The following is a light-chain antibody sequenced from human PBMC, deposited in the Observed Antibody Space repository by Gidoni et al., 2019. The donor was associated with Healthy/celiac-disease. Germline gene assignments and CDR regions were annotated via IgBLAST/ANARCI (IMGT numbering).Light chain of an antibody. J-gene: IGLJ3*02. Sequence: SYVLTQPPSVSVAPGKTARITCGGNNIGSKSVHWYPQKPGQAPVLVIYYDSDRPSGIPERFSGSNSGNTATLTSSRVEAGDEADYYCQVWDSSSDHPVFGGGTKLTVL. V-gene: IGLV3-21*04. CDR1: NIGSKS. CDR3: QVWDSSSDHPV. CDR2: YDS.